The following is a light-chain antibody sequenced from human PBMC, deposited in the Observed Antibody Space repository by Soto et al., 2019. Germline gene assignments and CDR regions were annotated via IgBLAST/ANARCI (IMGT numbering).Light chain of an antibody. V-gene: IGKV3-20*01. CDR1: QSVTSNY. Sequence: EVVLTQSPGTLSSSPGERATLSCRASQSVTSNYLAWYQQKRGQAPRLLIWGASIRATDLPDRFSGGGSGTDFTLTISRLEAEDSAVYYCQQYGSPPGTFGQGTKVEIK. CDR2: GAS. CDR3: QQYGSPPGT. J-gene: IGKJ1*01.